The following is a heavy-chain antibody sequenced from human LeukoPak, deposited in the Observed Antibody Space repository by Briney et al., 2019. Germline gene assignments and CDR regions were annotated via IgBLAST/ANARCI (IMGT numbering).Heavy chain of an antibody. V-gene: IGHV4-59*05. Sequence: PSETLSLTCTVSGGSISSYYWSWIRQPPGKGLEWIGSIYYSGSTYYNPSLKSRITISVDTSKNQFSLKLTSVTAADTAVYYCARRPVGSSLDYWGQGTLVTVSS. CDR1: GGSISSYY. CDR2: IYYSGST. D-gene: IGHD6-13*01. J-gene: IGHJ4*02. CDR3: ARRPVGSSLDY.